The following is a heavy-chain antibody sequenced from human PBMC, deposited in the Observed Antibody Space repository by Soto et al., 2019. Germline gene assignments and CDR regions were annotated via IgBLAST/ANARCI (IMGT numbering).Heavy chain of an antibody. D-gene: IGHD2-2*01. CDR2: INHSGST. V-gene: IGHV4-34*01. Sequence: SSETLSLTCAVYGGSFSGYYWSWIRQPPGKGLEWIGEINHSGSTNYNPSLKSRVTISVDTSKNQFSLKLSSVTAADTAVYYCARSTYGSSAIDYWGQGTLVTVSS. J-gene: IGHJ4*02. CDR1: GGSFSGYY. CDR3: ARSTYGSSAIDY.